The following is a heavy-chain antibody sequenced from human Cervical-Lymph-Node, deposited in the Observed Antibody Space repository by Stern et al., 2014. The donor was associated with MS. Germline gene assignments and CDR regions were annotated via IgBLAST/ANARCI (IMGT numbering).Heavy chain of an antibody. V-gene: IGHV1-8*01. Sequence: QVQLGQSGAEVKKPGASVKVSCKTSGYTFTSDDINWVRQASGQGLERMGWMTPDSGDTGYAQKFKGRLTINRDNSLSTAYMELTTLRSEDTAVYYCTKAWDSWGQGTLVIVSS. J-gene: IGHJ4*02. CDR3: TKAWDS. CDR2: MTPDSGDT. CDR1: GYTFTSDD.